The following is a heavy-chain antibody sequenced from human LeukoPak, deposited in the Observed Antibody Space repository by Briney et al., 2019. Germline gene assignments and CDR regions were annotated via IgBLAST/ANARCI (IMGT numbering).Heavy chain of an antibody. J-gene: IGHJ4*02. CDR2: IDDSGST. CDR1: GGSISSSSYY. D-gene: IGHD3-22*01. CDR3: ARLGPRNSSGYYYY. Sequence: SETLSLTCTVSGGSISSSSYYWAWIRQPPGKGLEWIGSIDDSGSTYYNPSLKSRVTISVDTSKNQFSLRLSSVTAADTAVYYCARLGPRNSSGYYYYWGQGTLVTVSS. V-gene: IGHV4-39*01.